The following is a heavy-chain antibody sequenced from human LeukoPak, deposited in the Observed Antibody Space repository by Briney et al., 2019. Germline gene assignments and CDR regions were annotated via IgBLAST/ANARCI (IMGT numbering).Heavy chain of an antibody. CDR2: INSDGSST. J-gene: IGHJ4*02. D-gene: IGHD5-12*01. CDR1: GFSFSSYW. Sequence: GGPLRLSCAASGFSFSSYWMHWVRQAPGKGLVWVSRINSDGSSTSYAHSVKGRFTISRDNAKNTLYLQMNSLRAEDTAVYYCARGFGYDNILTYWGQGTLVTVSS. CDR3: ARGFGYDNILTY. V-gene: IGHV3-74*01.